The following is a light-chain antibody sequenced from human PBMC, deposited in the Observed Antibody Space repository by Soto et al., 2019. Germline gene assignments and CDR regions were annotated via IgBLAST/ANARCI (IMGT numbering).Light chain of an antibody. V-gene: IGKV3D-15*01. J-gene: IGKJ1*01. CDR1: QSVYNN. Sequence: EIVMTQSPATLSVSPGETATLSCRASQSVYNNLAWYQQRPGQAPRLLIHGAFSRATGIPDRFSGSGSGTDFTLTISGLEPEDSAAYYCQRHGATFGQGTKVDIK. CDR2: GAF. CDR3: QRHGAT.